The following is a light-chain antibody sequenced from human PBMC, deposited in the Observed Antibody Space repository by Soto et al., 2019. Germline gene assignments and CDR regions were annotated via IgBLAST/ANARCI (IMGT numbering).Light chain of an antibody. CDR2: AAS. CDR1: QSITHF. CDR3: QQSYTTPRLS. J-gene: IGKJ4*02. V-gene: IGKV1-39*01. Sequence: DIQMTQSPSSLSASIGDKLTISCRANQSITHFLNWYQKKPGEVPKLLIYAASRLRSGVPSRFSGSGSRTDFALTINSLQPEDFTTYYCQQSYTTPRLSFGGGTKVDIK.